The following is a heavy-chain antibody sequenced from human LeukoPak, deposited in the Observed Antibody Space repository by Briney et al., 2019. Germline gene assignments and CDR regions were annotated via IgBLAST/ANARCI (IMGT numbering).Heavy chain of an antibody. CDR2: ISYDGSNK. Sequence: GGSLRLSCAASGFTFSSYAMHWVRQAPGKGLEWVAVISYDGSNKYYADSVKGRFTISRDNSKNTLYLQMNSLRAEDTAVYYCASAGTTGTKGMDVWGKGTTVTVSS. V-gene: IGHV3-30*04. CDR3: ASAGTTGTKGMDV. CDR1: GFTFSSYA. D-gene: IGHD1-1*01. J-gene: IGHJ6*04.